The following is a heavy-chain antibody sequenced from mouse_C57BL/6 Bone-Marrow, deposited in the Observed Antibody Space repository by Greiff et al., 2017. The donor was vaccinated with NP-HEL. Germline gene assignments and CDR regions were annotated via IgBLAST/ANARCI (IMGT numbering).Heavy chain of an antibody. D-gene: IGHD1-1*01. CDR3: TTGYDYGNYYFDY. Sequence: VQLQQSGAELVRPGASVKLSCTASGFNIKDDYMHWVKQRPEQGLEWIGWIDPENGDTEYASKFQGKATITADTSSNTAYLQLSSLTSEDTAVYCCTTGYDYGNYYFDYWGQGTTLTVSS. V-gene: IGHV14-4*01. CDR2: IDPENGDT. CDR1: GFNIKDDY. J-gene: IGHJ2*01.